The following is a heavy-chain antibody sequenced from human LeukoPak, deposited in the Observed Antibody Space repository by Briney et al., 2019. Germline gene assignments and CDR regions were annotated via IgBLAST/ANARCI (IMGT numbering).Heavy chain of an antibody. D-gene: IGHD3-3*01. J-gene: IGHJ4*02. Sequence: GASVKVSCKASGYTFTNYGISWVRQAPGQGLEWMGIINPSGGSTSYAQKFQGRVTMTRDMSTSTVYMELSSLRSEDTAVYYCARDRRDFWSGPPYYFDYWGQGTLVTVSS. CDR3: ARDRRDFWSGPPYYFDY. CDR2: INPSGGST. V-gene: IGHV1-46*01. CDR1: GYTFTNYG.